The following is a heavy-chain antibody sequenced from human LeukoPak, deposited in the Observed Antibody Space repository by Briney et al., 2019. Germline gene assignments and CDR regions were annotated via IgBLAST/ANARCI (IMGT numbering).Heavy chain of an antibody. CDR1: GFSFSSYS. D-gene: IGHD2/OR15-2a*01. Sequence: GGSLRLSCAASGFSFSSYSINWVRQAPGKGLEWVSYISGDGNAKHYTDSVKGRFTTSRDNAKNALYLQMNSLRAEDTAVYFCARDYVYAFDYWGQGTLVTASS. J-gene: IGHJ4*02. V-gene: IGHV3-48*01. CDR3: ARDYVYAFDY. CDR2: ISGDGNAK.